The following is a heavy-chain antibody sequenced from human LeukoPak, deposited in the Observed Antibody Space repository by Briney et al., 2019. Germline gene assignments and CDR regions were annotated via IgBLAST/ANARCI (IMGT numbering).Heavy chain of an antibody. V-gene: IGHV3-23*01. CDR1: GFTFSSYA. CDR3: ASDYDAFDI. CDR2: ISPSGGST. J-gene: IGHJ3*02. D-gene: IGHD3-16*01. Sequence: PGGSLRLSCAASGFTFSSYAMSWVRQAPGEGLEWVSTISPSGGSTFYADSVKGRFTISRDNAKNSLYLQMNSLRAEDTAVYYCASDYDAFDIWGQGTMVTVSS.